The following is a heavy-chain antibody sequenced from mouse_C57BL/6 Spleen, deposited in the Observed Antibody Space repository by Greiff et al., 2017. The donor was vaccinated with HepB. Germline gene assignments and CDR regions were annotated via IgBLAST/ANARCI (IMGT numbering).Heavy chain of an antibody. CDR1: GYTFTDYE. CDR3: TRAGTMITTDYAMDY. Sequence: VQLQQSGAELVRPGASVTLSCKASGYTFTDYEMHWVKQTPVHGLEWIGAIDPETGGTAYNQKFKGKAILTADKSSSTAYMELRSLTSEDSAVYYCTRAGTMITTDYAMDYWGQGTSVTVSS. V-gene: IGHV1-15*01. J-gene: IGHJ4*01. D-gene: IGHD2-4*01. CDR2: IDPETGGT.